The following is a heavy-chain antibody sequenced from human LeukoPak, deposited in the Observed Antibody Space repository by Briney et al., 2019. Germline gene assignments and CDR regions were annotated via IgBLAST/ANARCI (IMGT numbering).Heavy chain of an antibody. CDR1: GFSISSGHY. CDR3: ARIFIRNGYSSYFDC. J-gene: IGHJ4*02. V-gene: IGHV4-38-2*02. Sequence: SETLSLTCTVSGFSISSGHYWGWVRQPPGAGLEWIGSVYQSGTTYYNPSLKSRVTTSVDISKNQFSLRLRPVTAADTAVYYCARIFIRNGYSSYFDCWGQGTLVTVSS. D-gene: IGHD5-18*01. CDR2: VYQSGTT.